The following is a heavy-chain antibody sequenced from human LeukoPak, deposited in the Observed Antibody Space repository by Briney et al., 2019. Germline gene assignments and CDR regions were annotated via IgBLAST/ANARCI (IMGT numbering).Heavy chain of an antibody. V-gene: IGHV4-38-2*02. J-gene: IGHJ4*02. CDR1: GYSISSGYY. Sequence: SETLSLTCTVSGYSISSGYYWGWIRQPPGKGLEWIGSIYHSGSTYYNPSLKSRVTISVDTSKNQFSLKLSSVTAADTAVYYCARAGYTYGQPFDSWGQGTLVTVSS. CDR3: ARAGYTYGQPFDS. CDR2: IYHSGST. D-gene: IGHD5-18*01.